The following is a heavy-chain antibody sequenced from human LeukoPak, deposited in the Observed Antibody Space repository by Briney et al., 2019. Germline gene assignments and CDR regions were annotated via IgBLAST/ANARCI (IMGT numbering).Heavy chain of an antibody. D-gene: IGHD2-15*01. CDR2: INHSGST. V-gene: IGHV4-34*01. Sequence: TSETLSLTCAVYGGSFSGYYWSWIRQPPGKGLEWIGEINHSGSTNYNPSLKSRVTISVDTSKNQFSLKLSSVTAADTAVYYCARARAYCSGGSCYSYNCDYWGQGTLVTVSS. CDR3: ARARAYCSGGSCYSYNCDY. J-gene: IGHJ4*02. CDR1: GGSFSGYY.